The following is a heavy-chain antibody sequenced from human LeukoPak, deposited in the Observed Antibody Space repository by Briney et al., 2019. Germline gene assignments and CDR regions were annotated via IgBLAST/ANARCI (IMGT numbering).Heavy chain of an antibody. Sequence: ASVKVSCKASGYTFTGYYMHWVRQAPGQGLEWMGWINSNSGGTNYAQKFLGRVTMTRDTSISTAYMELSRLRSDDTAVYYCARSRMVRGVIEWGQGTLVTVSS. J-gene: IGHJ4*02. CDR2: INSNSGGT. D-gene: IGHD3-10*01. CDR3: ARSRMVRGVIE. V-gene: IGHV1-2*02. CDR1: GYTFTGYY.